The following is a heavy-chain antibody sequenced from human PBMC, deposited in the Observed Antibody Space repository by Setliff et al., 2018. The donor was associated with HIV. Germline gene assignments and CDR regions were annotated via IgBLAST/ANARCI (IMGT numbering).Heavy chain of an antibody. CDR3: ARGAYRDGYDY. CDR1: GGSISSSNW. CDR2: IYHSGST. J-gene: IGHJ4*02. Sequence: NPSETLSLTCYVSGGSISSSNWWSWVRQPPGKGLEWIGEIYHSGSTNYNPSLKSRVTISVDKSKNQFSLKLRSVTASDTAVYHCARGAYRDGYDYWGQGTLVTVSS. D-gene: IGHD5-18*01. V-gene: IGHV4-4*02.